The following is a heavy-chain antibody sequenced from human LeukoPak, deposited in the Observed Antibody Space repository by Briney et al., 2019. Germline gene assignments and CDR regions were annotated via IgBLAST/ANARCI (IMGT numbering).Heavy chain of an antibody. Sequence: GGSLRLSCIASGFTFTHYAMAWVRQSPGKGLEWVSDISASGSTIHYADSVKGRFTVSRDNSKNTVFLEMISLRVEDTALYHCAKGHGDWGGNYLDHWGQGAQVTVSS. CDR2: ISASGSTI. CDR3: AKGHGDWGGNYLDH. CDR1: GFTFTHYA. D-gene: IGHD4-17*01. V-gene: IGHV3-23*01. J-gene: IGHJ4*02.